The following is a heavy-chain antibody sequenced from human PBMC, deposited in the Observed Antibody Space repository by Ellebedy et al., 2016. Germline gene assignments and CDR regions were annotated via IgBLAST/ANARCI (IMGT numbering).Heavy chain of an antibody. J-gene: IGHJ5*02. V-gene: IGHV1-46*01. CDR3: ARDLKEGVRGAPNWFDP. CDR2: INPSGGST. Sequence: ASVKVSXKASAYTFTSYYMHWVRQPPGQGLEWMGIINPSGGSTSYAQKFQGRVTMIRDTSTSTVYMELSSLRSDDTAVYYCARDLKEGVRGAPNWFDPWGQGTLVTVSS. D-gene: IGHD3-10*01. CDR1: AYTFTSYY.